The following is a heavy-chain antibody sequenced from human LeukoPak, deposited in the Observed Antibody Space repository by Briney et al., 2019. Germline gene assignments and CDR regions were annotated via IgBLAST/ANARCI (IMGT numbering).Heavy chain of an antibody. Sequence: ASVKVSCKTSGYTFTTYYIHWVRQAPGQGLEWMGWINPNSGGTNYAQKFQGRVTMTRDTSISTAYMELSRLRSDDTAVYYCARRSVLRFLEWSQGAVDYWGQGTLVTVSS. CDR3: ARRSVLRFLEWSQGAVDY. CDR2: INPNSGGT. D-gene: IGHD3-3*01. CDR1: GYTFTTYY. V-gene: IGHV1-2*02. J-gene: IGHJ4*02.